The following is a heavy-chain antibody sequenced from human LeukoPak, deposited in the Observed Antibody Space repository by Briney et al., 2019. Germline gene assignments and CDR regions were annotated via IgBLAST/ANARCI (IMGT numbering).Heavy chain of an antibody. V-gene: IGHV4-61*01. CDR1: GGSVSSGSYF. CDR3: AREGSGYDY. D-gene: IGHD5-12*01. J-gene: IGHJ4*02. Sequence: PSETLSLTCTVSGGSVSSGSYFWSWIRQPPGKGLEWIGYIFYSGGTNYNPSLKSRVTISVDTSKNQFSLKLSSVTAADTAVYYCAREGSGYDYWGQGTLVTVSS. CDR2: IFYSGGT.